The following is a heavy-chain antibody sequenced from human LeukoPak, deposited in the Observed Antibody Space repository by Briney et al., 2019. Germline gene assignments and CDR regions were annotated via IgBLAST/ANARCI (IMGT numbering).Heavy chain of an antibody. CDR1: GGSISSGSYY. CDR3: ARENYYVSSGYLNFDY. D-gene: IGHD3-22*01. Sequence: SETLSLTCTVSGGSISSGSYYWSWIRQPAGKGLEWIGRIYTSGSTNYNPSLKSRVTISVDTSKNHFSLKLRSVTAADTAVYYCARENYYVSSGYLNFDYWGQGTLVTVSS. J-gene: IGHJ4*02. V-gene: IGHV4-61*02. CDR2: IYTSGST.